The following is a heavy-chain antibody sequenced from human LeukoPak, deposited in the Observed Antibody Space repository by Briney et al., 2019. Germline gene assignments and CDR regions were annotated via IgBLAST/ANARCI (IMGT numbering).Heavy chain of an antibody. D-gene: IGHD3-10*01. J-gene: IGHJ4*02. Sequence: SETLSLTCTVSGGSISSSSYYWGWIRQPPGKGLEWIGSIYYSGSTYYNPSLKSRVTISVDTSKNQFSLKLSSVTAADTAVYYCARAGPPGNYYGSGSHDYWGQGTLVTVSS. CDR3: ARAGPPGNYYGSGSHDY. CDR1: GGSISSSSYY. CDR2: IYYSGST. V-gene: IGHV4-39*07.